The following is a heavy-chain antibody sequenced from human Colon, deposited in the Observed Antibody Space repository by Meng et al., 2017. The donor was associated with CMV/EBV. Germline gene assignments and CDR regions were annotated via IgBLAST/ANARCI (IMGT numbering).Heavy chain of an antibody. CDR3: ARLAMDTAMSAVYYFDY. CDR2: INPSSGST. D-gene: IGHD5-18*01. V-gene: IGHV1-46*01. J-gene: IGHJ4*02. CDR1: GYTFTSYY. Sequence: ASVKVSCKASGYTFTSYYMHWVRQAPGQGLEWMGIINPSSGSTSYAQKFQGRVTMTRDTSTSTVYMELSSLRSEDTAVYYCARLAMDTAMSAVYYFDYWGQGTLVTVSS.